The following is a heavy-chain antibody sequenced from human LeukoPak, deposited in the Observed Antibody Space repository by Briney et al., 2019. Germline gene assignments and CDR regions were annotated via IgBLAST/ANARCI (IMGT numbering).Heavy chain of an antibody. Sequence: VASVKVSCKASGYTFTGYYMHWVRQAPGQGPEWMGWINPNSGGTNYAQKFQGRVTMTRDTSISTAYMELSRLRSDDTAVYYCARAKVGASYFDYWGQGTLVTVSS. V-gene: IGHV1-2*02. CDR2: INPNSGGT. J-gene: IGHJ4*02. CDR1: GYTFTGYY. CDR3: ARAKVGASYFDY. D-gene: IGHD1-26*01.